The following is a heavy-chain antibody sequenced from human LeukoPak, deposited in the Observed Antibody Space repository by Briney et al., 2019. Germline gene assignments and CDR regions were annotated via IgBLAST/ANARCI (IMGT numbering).Heavy chain of an antibody. CDR3: ATDLSSASDTFHI. V-gene: IGHV3-9*01. CDR2: ISWNRGTI. Sequence: GGSLRLSCAASGFSFDDYVMHWVRQAPGKGLEWVSGISWNRGTISYADSVKGRFTISRDNAKNSLYLQMNSLRPEDTALYYCATDLSSASDTFHIWGQGTMVTVSS. J-gene: IGHJ3*02. D-gene: IGHD6-19*01. CDR1: GFSFDDYV.